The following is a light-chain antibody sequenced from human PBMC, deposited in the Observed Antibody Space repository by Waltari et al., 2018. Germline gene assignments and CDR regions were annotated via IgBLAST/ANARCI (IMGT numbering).Light chain of an antibody. Sequence: QSALPQPPSVSGSPGQSIPIPCIATTRDLGTNNYVPWYQQHPGKAPKLMIYDVSNRPSGVSNRFSGSKSGNTASLTISGLQAEDEADYYCSSYTSRNTWVFGGGTKLTVL. CDR1: TRDLGTNNY. CDR2: DVS. CDR3: SSYTSRNTWV. V-gene: IGLV2-14*03. J-gene: IGLJ3*02.